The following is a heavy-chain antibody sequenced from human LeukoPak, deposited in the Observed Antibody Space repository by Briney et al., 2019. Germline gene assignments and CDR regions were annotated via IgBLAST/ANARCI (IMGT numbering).Heavy chain of an antibody. CDR3: ARDPKYSSSATNNWFDP. CDR1: GDTFTTYG. Sequence: ASVKVSCKASGDTFTTYGISWVQQAPGQGLEWMGWISAYNDNTNYAPKLQGRVTMTTDTSTSTAYMELRSLRSDDTAVYYCARDPKYSSSATNNWFDPWGQGTLVTVSS. V-gene: IGHV1-18*01. CDR2: ISAYNDNT. J-gene: IGHJ5*02. D-gene: IGHD6-6*01.